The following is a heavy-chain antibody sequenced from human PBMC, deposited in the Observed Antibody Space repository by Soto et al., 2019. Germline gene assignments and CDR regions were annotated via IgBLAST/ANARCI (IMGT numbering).Heavy chain of an antibody. V-gene: IGHV4-31*03. Sequence: SETLSLTCTVSGGSISSGGYYWSWIRQHPGKGLEWIGYIYYSGSTYYNPSLKSRVTISVDTSKNQFSLKLSSVTAADTAVYYCARHYTEAFMDVWGKGTTVTVSS. CDR2: IYYSGST. CDR3: ARHYTEAFMDV. D-gene: IGHD2-2*02. CDR1: GGSISSGGYY. J-gene: IGHJ6*03.